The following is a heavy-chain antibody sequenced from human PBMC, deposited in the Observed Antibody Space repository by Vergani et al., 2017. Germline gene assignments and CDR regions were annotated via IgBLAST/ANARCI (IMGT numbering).Heavy chain of an antibody. V-gene: IGHV3-23*04. Sequence: EVQLVESGGGLVQPGGSLRLSCAASGFTFNSYAMTWVRQAPGKGLEWVSGINNNGGSTYYADSVKGRFTISRDNSKNTLYLQMTDLRAEDTATYYCAKVCGSTSCPYGGGAFAVWGHGTMVTVSS. J-gene: IGHJ3*01. CDR3: AKVCGSTSCPYGGGAFAV. CDR2: INNNGGST. CDR1: GFTFNSYA. D-gene: IGHD2-2*01.